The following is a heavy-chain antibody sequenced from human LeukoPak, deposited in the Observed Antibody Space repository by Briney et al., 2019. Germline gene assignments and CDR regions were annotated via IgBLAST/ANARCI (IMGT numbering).Heavy chain of an antibody. CDR2: ISSSGSTI. J-gene: IGHJ4*02. CDR1: GFTFNNYA. D-gene: IGHD4-17*01. CDR3: ARFRDGDYAYYFDY. V-gene: IGHV3-11*04. Sequence: PGGSLRLSCAASGFTFNNYAMSWVRQAPGKGLEWVSYISSSGSTIYYADSVKGRFTISRDNAKNSLYLQMNSLRAEDTAVYYCARFRDGDYAYYFDYWGQGTLVTVSS.